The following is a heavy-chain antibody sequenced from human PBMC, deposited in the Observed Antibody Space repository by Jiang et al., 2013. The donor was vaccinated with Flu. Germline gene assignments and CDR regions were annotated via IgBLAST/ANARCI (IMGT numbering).Heavy chain of an antibody. CDR1: GGSISSSSYY. D-gene: IGHD4-17*01. V-gene: IGHV4-39*01. J-gene: IGHJ5*02. Sequence: GLVKPSETLSLTCTVSGGSISSSSYYWGWIRQPPGKGLEWIGSIYYSGSTYYNPSLKSRVTISVDTSKNQFSLKLSSVTAADTAVYYCARQWTTVIANWFDPWGQGTL. CDR2: IYYSGST. CDR3: ARQWTTVIANWFDP.